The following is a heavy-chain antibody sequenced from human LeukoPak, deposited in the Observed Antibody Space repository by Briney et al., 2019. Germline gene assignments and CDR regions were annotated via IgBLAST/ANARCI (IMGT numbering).Heavy chain of an antibody. Sequence: SVKVSCKASGGTFSSYAISWVRQAPGQGLEWMGGIIPIFGTANYAQKFQGRVTITADVSTSTAYMELSSLRSEDTAVYYCARSLGCCSSTSCVNFNFDYWGQGTLVTVSS. J-gene: IGHJ4*02. V-gene: IGHV1-69*01. D-gene: IGHD2-2*01. CDR1: GGTFSSYA. CDR3: ARSLGCCSSTSCVNFNFDY. CDR2: IIPIFGTA.